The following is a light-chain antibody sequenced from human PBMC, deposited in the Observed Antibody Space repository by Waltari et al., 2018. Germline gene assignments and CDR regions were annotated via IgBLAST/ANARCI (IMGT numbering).Light chain of an antibody. CDR1: SSDAGGYNY. J-gene: IGLJ2*01. V-gene: IGLV2-23*02. CDR2: DVS. CDR3: CSYAGSRIHVL. Sequence: QSPPPHPPSVSPSPRPSTTCSGTATSSDAGGYNYVHRYQQYPGKAPKLMIYDVSKRPSGVSNRFSGSKSGNTASLTISGLQAEDEADYYCCSYAGSRIHVLFGGGTKLTVL.